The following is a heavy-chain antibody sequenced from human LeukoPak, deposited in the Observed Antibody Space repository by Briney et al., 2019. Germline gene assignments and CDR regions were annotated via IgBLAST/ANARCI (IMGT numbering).Heavy chain of an antibody. J-gene: IGHJ4*02. CDR1: VEAFRIYY. CDR2: IIPSGTT. D-gene: IGHD5-24*01. CDR3: TRGRARRDGYSY. Sequence: SEPLSVTCPVKVEAFRIYYGRWIRQSPGTGLEWIGEIIPSGTTKYNPSLQSRVTISVDTSKNQFYLNLTSVTDADTAVYYCTRGRARRDGYSYWGQGNAVTVSS. V-gene: IGHV4-34*01.